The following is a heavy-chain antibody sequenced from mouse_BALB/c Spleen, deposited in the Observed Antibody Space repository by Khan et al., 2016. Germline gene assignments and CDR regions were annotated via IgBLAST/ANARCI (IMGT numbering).Heavy chain of an antibody. D-gene: IGHD1-1*01. CDR2: ISYSGST. CDR3: ARDYYGSSYFDY. CDR1: CYSITSYYA. Sequence: EVQLQESGPSLVKPSQSLSLTCTVTCYSITSYYAWHWIRQFPGNKLEWMGYISYSGSTSYNPPLKSRISITRDTSQNPCFRQFNSVTTEDTAPYDCARDYYGSSYFDYWGQGTTLTVSS. J-gene: IGHJ2*01. V-gene: IGHV3-2*02.